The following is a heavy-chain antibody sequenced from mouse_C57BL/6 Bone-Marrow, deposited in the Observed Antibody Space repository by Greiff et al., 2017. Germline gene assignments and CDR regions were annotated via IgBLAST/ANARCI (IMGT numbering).Heavy chain of an antibody. Sequence: EVKLVESGGGLVKPGGSLKLSCAASGFTFSSYTMSWVRQTPEKRLQWVAAISGGGGNTYYPDSVKGRFPISRDNDKNILYLQMSSLRSEDTALYYGSRQVTTVLATKYFDVWGTGTTVTVSS. J-gene: IGHJ1*03. CDR3: SRQVTTVLATKYFDV. CDR2: ISGGGGNT. CDR1: GFTFSSYT. V-gene: IGHV5-9*01. D-gene: IGHD1-1*01.